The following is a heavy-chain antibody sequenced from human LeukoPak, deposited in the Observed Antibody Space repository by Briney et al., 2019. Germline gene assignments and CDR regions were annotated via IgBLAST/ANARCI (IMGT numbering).Heavy chain of an antibody. CDR3: ASRYCSSTNCFHFEY. V-gene: IGHV3-64*01. J-gene: IGHJ4*02. CDR2: ISSDGGST. CDR1: GFTFSNYG. D-gene: IGHD2-2*01. Sequence: GGSQRLSCAASGFTFSNYGMHWVRQAPGKGVEYVSAISSDGGSTFYANSVKGRFTISRDNSKNTLYLQMGSLRPEDMAVYYCASRYCSSTNCFHFEYWGQGTLVTVSS.